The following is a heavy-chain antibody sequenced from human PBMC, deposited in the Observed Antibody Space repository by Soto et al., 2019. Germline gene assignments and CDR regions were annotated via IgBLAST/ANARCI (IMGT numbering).Heavy chain of an antibody. CDR2: INPNSGGT. V-gene: IGHV1-2*04. J-gene: IGHJ4*02. CDR1: GYTFTGYY. CDR3: ARGGDYYYGSGSYYGY. Sequence: QVQLVQSGAEVKKPGASVKVSCKASGYTFTGYYMHWVRQAPGQGLEWMGWINPNSGGTNYAQKFQGWVTMTRDTSISTAYMELSRLRSDDTAGYYCARGGDYYYGSGSYYGYWGQGTLVTVSS. D-gene: IGHD3-10*01.